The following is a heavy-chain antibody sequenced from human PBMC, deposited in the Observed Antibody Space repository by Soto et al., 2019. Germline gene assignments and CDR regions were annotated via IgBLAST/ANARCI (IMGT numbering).Heavy chain of an antibody. V-gene: IGHV4-39*01. Sequence: SETLSLTCTVSGVSISSSTYYWGWIRQPPGKGLEWIGSIYYSGTTYYNPSLKSRVTISVDTSKNQFSLKLSSVTAADTAVYYCARRYGNYVVGYYFDCWGQGTLVTVS. CDR2: IYYSGTT. D-gene: IGHD4-17*01. CDR1: GVSISSSTYY. J-gene: IGHJ4*02. CDR3: ARRYGNYVVGYYFDC.